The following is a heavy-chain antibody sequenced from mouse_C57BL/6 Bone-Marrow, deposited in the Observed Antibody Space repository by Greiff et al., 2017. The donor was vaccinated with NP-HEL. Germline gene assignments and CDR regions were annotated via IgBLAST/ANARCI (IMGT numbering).Heavy chain of an antibody. Sequence: EVQLVESEGGLVQPGSSMKLSCTASGFTFSDYYMAWVRQVPEKGLEWVANINYDGSSTYYLDSLKSRFIISRDNAKNILYLQMSSLKSEDTATYYFARDGGKWGFDYWGQGTTLTVSS. CDR3: ARDGGKWGFDY. CDR1: GFTFSDYY. CDR2: INYDGSST. D-gene: IGHD1-1*02. V-gene: IGHV5-16*01. J-gene: IGHJ2*01.